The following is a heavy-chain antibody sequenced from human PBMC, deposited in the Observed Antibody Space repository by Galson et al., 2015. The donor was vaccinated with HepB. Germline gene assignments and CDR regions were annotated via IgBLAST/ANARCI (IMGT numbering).Heavy chain of an antibody. CDR3: ARYCSSTSCYTGAFDI. CDR1: VGSISSYY. V-gene: IGHV4-59*01. J-gene: IGHJ3*02. D-gene: IGHD2-2*02. CDR2: IYYRGST. Sequence: SETLSLTCTVSVGSISSYYWSWIRQPPGKGLEWIGYIYYRGSTNYNPSLKSRVTISVDTSKNQFSLKLSSVTAADTAVYYCARYCSSTSCYTGAFDIWGQGTMVTVSS.